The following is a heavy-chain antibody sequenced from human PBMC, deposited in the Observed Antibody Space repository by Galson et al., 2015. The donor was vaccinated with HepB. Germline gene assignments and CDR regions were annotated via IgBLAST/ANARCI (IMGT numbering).Heavy chain of an antibody. J-gene: IGHJ6*02. D-gene: IGHD2-2*01. Sequence: SLRLSCAASGFTFSSYWMHWVRQPPGKGLLWVSRINSDGSSTSYVDSVKGRFTVSIDNAKNSLFLQMNSLRAEDTAVYYCATNTPAAVMRASGMDVWGQGTAVTVSS. CDR2: INSDGSST. V-gene: IGHV3-74*01. CDR1: GFTFSSYW. CDR3: ATNTPAAVMRASGMDV.